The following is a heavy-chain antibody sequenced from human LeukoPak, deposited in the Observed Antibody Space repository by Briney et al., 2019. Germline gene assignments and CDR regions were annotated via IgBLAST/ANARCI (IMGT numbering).Heavy chain of an antibody. CDR2: VHLSGRT. V-gene: IGHV4-4*02. D-gene: IGHD3-9*01. CDR3: ARGADILTGYYLDY. J-gene: IGHJ4*02. CDR1: GGSISSTNW. Sequence: SGTLSLTCGVSGGSISSTNWWTWVRQPPGEGLEWIGEVHLSGRTNYNPSLESRVTMSVDMSENHISLKLTSVTAADTAVYYCARGADILTGYYLDYWGQGTLVTVSS.